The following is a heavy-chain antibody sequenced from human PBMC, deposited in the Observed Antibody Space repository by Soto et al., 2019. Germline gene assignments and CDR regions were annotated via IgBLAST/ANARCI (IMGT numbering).Heavy chain of an antibody. J-gene: IGHJ4*02. V-gene: IGHV4-39*01. CDR3: ARVRYSSSWYMR. Sequence: PSETLSLICSVSGDSISSVAHYWGWIRQPPGKGLEWIGSIYYSGSTYYNPSLKSRVTISVDTSKNQFSLKLSSVTAADTAVYYCARVRYSSSWYMRWGQGTLVTVSS. CDR1: GDSISSVAHY. CDR2: IYYSGST. D-gene: IGHD6-13*01.